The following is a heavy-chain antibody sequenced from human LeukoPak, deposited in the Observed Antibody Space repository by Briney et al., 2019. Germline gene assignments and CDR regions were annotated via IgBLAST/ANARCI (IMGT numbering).Heavy chain of an antibody. Sequence: GGSLRLSCAASGFTFSSYGMHWVRQAPGKGLEWVAVISYDGSNKYYADSVKGRFTISRDNSKNTLYLQMNSLRAEDTAVYYCAKDLSGYWGQGTLVTVSS. V-gene: IGHV3-30*18. D-gene: IGHD3-16*02. J-gene: IGHJ4*02. CDR1: GFTFSSYG. CDR2: ISYDGSNK. CDR3: AKDLSGY.